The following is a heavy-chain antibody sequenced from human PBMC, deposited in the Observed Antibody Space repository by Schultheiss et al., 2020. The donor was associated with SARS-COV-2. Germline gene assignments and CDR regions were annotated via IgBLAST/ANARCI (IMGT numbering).Heavy chain of an antibody. D-gene: IGHD3-16*01. CDR3: ARHAYGGEAV. Sequence: SETLSLTCTVSGGSISSGGYYWSWIRQHPGKGLEWIGYIYYSGSTNYNPSLKSRVTISVDTSKNQFSLKLSSVTAADTAVYYCARHAYGGEAVWGQGTTVTVSS. CDR1: GGSISSGGYY. J-gene: IGHJ6*02. CDR2: IYYSGST. V-gene: IGHV4-31*03.